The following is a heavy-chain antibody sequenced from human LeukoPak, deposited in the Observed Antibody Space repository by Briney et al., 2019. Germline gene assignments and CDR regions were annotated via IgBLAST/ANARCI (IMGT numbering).Heavy chain of an antibody. CDR1: GLTFHDYA. J-gene: IGHJ2*01. Sequence: GGSLRLSCVASGLTFHDYAMHWVRQAPGKGLEWVSLISADGGSTFYADSVKGRFTISRDNSKNSLYLQMNSLRTEDTALYYCATSDYGGPYWYFDHWGRGTLVTVSS. CDR3: ATSDYGGPYWYFDH. V-gene: IGHV3-43*02. CDR2: ISADGGST. D-gene: IGHD4-23*01.